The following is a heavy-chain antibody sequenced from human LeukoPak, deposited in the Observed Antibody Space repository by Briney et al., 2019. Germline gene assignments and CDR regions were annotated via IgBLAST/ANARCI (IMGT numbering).Heavy chain of an antibody. CDR1: GGSISSGGYY. D-gene: IGHD2-2*01. V-gene: IGHV4-30-2*01. J-gene: IGHJ4*02. CDR2: IYHSGST. CDR3: ASGVVPAAFFDY. Sequence: SETLSLTCTVSGGSISSGGYYWSWIRQPPGKGLEWIGYIYHSGSTYYNPSLKSRVTISVDRSKNQFSLKLSSVTAADTAVYYCASGVVPAAFFDYWGQGTLVTVSS.